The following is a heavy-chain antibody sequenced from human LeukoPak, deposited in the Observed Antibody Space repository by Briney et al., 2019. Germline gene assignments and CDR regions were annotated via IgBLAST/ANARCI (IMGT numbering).Heavy chain of an antibody. V-gene: IGHV3-21*01. CDR3: AGDSSGYYPYYFDY. Sequence: GGSLRLSCAASGFTFSSNSMNWVRQAPGKGLEWVSSISSSSSYIYYADSVKGRFTISRDNAKNSLYLQMNSLRAEDTAVYYCAGDSSGYYPYYFDYWGQGTLVTVSS. J-gene: IGHJ4*02. CDR1: GFTFSSNS. D-gene: IGHD3-22*01. CDR2: ISSSSSYI.